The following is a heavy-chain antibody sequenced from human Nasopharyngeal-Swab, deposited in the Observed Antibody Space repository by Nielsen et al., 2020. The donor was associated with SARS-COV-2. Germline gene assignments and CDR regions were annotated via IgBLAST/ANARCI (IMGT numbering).Heavy chain of an antibody. V-gene: IGHV3-21*01. CDR1: GFTFSSYS. J-gene: IGHJ4*02. D-gene: IGHD2-8*01. Sequence: GESLKISCAASGFTFSSYSMNWVRQAPGKGLEWVSSISSSSSYIYYADSVKGRFTISRDNAKNSLYLQMNSLRAEDTAVYYCARDQGLLVYATEFDYWGQGTLVTVSS. CDR3: ARDQGLLVYATEFDY. CDR2: ISSSSSYI.